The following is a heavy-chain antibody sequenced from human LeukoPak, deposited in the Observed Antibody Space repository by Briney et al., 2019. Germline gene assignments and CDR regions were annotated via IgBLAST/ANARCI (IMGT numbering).Heavy chain of an antibody. CDR3: AREANYGSGSPLDY. D-gene: IGHD3-10*01. J-gene: IGHJ4*02. Sequence: ASVKVSCKASGYTFTSYDINWVRQATGQGLEWMGWMNPNSGNTGYAQKFQGRVTMTRNTSISTAYMELSSLRSEDTAVYYCAREANYGSGSPLDYWGQGTLVTVSS. V-gene: IGHV1-8*01. CDR1: GYTFTSYD. CDR2: MNPNSGNT.